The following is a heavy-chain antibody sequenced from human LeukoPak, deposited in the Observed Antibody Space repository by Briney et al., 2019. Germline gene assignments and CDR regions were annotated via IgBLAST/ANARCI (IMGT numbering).Heavy chain of an antibody. J-gene: IGHJ4*02. D-gene: IGHD3-22*01. Sequence: SETLSLTCAVYGGSFSGYYWSWIRQPPGKGLEWIGEINHSGSTNYNPSLKSRVTISVDTSKNQFSLKLSSVTPADTAVYYCASHYYDSSGIRVDYWGQGTLVTVSS. V-gene: IGHV4-34*01. CDR2: INHSGST. CDR3: ASHYYDSSGIRVDY. CDR1: GGSFSGYY.